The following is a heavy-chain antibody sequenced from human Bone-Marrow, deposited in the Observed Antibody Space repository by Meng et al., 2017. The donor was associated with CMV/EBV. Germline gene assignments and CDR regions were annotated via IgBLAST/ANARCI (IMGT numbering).Heavy chain of an antibody. CDR1: GFTFSSYS. CDR3: ARLPYPSFGSGSYRVAFDI. Sequence: GESLKISCAASGFTFSSYSMNWVRQAPGKGLEWVSSISSSSSYIYYADSVKGRFTISRDNAKNSLYLQMNSLRAEDTAVYYCARLPYPSFGSGSYRVAFDIWGQGTMVTVSS. V-gene: IGHV3-21*01. CDR2: ISSSSSYI. D-gene: IGHD3-10*01. J-gene: IGHJ3*02.